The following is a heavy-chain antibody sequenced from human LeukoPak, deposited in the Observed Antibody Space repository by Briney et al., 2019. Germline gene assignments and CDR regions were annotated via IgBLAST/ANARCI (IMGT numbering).Heavy chain of an antibody. J-gene: IGHJ4*02. CDR1: GGSISSGGYY. Sequence: NPSETLSLTCTVSGGSISSGGYYWSWIRQPPGKGLEWIGYIYHSGSTYYNPSLKSRVTISVDRSKNQFSLKLSSVTAADTAVYYCARAEAGRPQLWSKYYFDYWGQGTLVTVSS. V-gene: IGHV4-30-2*01. D-gene: IGHD5-18*01. CDR2: IYHSGST. CDR3: ARAEAGRPQLWSKYYFDY.